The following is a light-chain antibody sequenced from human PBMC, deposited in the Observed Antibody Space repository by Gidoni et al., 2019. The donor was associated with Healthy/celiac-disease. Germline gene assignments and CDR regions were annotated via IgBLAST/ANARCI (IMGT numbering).Light chain of an antibody. J-gene: IGLJ2*01. V-gene: IGLV1-47*01. CDR1: SSNIGSNY. Sequence: QSVLTQPPSASGTPGQRVTISCSGSSSNIGSNYVYWYKQLPGTAPKRLIYRNNQRPSGVPDRFSGSKSGTSASLAISGLRSEDEADYYCAAWDDSLSAHVVFGGGTKLTVL. CDR2: RNN. CDR3: AAWDDSLSAHVV.